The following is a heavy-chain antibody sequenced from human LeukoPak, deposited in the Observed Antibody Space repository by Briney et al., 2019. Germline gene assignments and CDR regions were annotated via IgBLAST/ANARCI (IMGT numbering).Heavy chain of an antibody. V-gene: IGHV3-74*01. D-gene: IGHD3-10*01. CDR2: IESDGSST. CDR1: GFTFSDYW. CDR3: ARRYYYGSGSYPFDP. J-gene: IGHJ5*02. Sequence: GGSLRLSCAASGFTFSDYWMHWVRQAPGKGLVWVSRIESDGSSTVYADSVKGRFTISRDNAKNTLYLQMNSLRAEDTAVYYCARRYYYGSGSYPFDPWGQGTLVTVSS.